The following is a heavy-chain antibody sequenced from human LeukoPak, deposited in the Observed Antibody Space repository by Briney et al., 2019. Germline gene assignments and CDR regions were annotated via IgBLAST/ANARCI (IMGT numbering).Heavy chain of an antibody. CDR1: GFTFSSYG. CDR2: ISSSGSTI. D-gene: IGHD4-17*01. Sequence: GRSLRLSCAASGFTFSSYGMHWVRQAPGKGLEWVSYISSSGSTIYYADSVKGRFTISRDNAKNSLYLQMNSLRAEDTAVYYCASENGDYRAFDYWGQGTQVTVSS. V-gene: IGHV3-48*04. CDR3: ASENGDYRAFDY. J-gene: IGHJ4*02.